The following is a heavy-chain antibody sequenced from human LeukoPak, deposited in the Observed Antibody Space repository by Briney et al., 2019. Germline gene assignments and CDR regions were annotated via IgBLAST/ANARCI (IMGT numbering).Heavy chain of an antibody. D-gene: IGHD2-2*01. J-gene: IGHJ6*03. CDR3: TTSPLGYCSSTSCYHYYYYMDV. Sequence: GGSLRLSCAASGFTFSNAWMSWGRQAPGKGLEWVGRIKSKTDGGTTDYAAPVRGRFTISRDDSKNTLYLQMNSLQTADTAVYYCTTSPLGYCSSTSCYHYYYYMDVWGKGTTVTVSS. CDR1: GFTFSNAW. V-gene: IGHV3-15*01. CDR2: IKSKTDGGTT.